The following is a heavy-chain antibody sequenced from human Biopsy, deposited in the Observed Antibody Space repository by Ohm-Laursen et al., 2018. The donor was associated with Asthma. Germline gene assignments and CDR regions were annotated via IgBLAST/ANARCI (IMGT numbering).Heavy chain of an antibody. J-gene: IGHJ4*02. V-gene: IGHV1-69*01. D-gene: IGHD2-2*01. CDR2: INSVFGTT. CDR1: GGTFNTYV. Sequence: GPSVKVSCKSLGGTFNTYVIGWGRQAPGQGLEWMGGINSVFGTTTYPQKFQDRVTITEDDSTSTVYMELSSLRSEDTAVDYFARKAGSCISRTCYSLDFWGQGTLVTVSS. CDR3: ARKAGSCISRTCYSLDF.